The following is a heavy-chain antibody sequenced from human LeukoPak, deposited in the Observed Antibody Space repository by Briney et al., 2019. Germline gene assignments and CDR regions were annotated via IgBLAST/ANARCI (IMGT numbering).Heavy chain of an antibody. CDR2: ISYDGSNK. CDR1: GFTFSTYG. Sequence: GSLRLSCAASGFTFSTYGMHWVRQAPGKGLEWVAVISYDGSNKYYADSVKGRFTISRDNSKSTLYLQMNSLRAEDTAVYYCAKGGADYGEYDYWGQGTLVTVSS. D-gene: IGHD4-17*01. J-gene: IGHJ4*02. CDR3: AKGGADYGEYDY. V-gene: IGHV3-30*18.